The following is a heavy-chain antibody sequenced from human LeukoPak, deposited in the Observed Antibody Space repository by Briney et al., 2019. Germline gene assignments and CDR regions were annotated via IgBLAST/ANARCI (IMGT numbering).Heavy chain of an antibody. CDR2: IYSGGST. V-gene: IGHV3-53*01. CDR3: ASPTPRRDYYDSSGYYYQYYYYGMDV. D-gene: IGHD3-22*01. CDR1: GFTVSSNY. J-gene: IGHJ6*02. Sequence: GGSLRLSCAAPGFTVSSNYMSWVRQAPGKGLEWVSVIYSGGSTYYADSVKGRFTISRDNSKNTLYLQMNSLRAEDTAVYYCASPTPRRDYYDSSGYYYQYYYYGMDVWGQGTTVTVSS.